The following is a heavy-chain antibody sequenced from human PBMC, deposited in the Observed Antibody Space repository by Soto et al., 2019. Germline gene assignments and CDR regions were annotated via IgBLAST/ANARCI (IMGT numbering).Heavy chain of an antibody. V-gene: IGHV3-30*18. D-gene: IGHD6-19*01. J-gene: IGHJ6*02. Sequence: QVQLVESGGGVVQPGRSLRLSCAASGFTFSSYGMHWVRQAPGKGLEWVAVISYDGSNKYYADSVKGRFTISRDNSKNTLYLQMNSLRAEDTAVYYCAKVYQWLDYCYYGMDVWGQGTTVTVSS. CDR1: GFTFSSYG. CDR3: AKVYQWLDYCYYGMDV. CDR2: ISYDGSNK.